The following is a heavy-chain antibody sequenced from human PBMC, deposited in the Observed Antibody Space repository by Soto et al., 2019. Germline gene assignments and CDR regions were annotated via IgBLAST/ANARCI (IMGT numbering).Heavy chain of an antibody. CDR1: GFAFRSCA. V-gene: IGHV3-23*01. CDR3: ARDSSEGGYCISTSCYSPWDYDILTGYPDY. CDR2: ISASGGIT. J-gene: IGHJ4*02. D-gene: IGHD2-2*02. Sequence: GGSLRLSCAVSGFAFRSCAMTWVRQAPGKGLEWVSIISASGGITYYADSVKGRFTMSRDNSKNTLYLQMNSLRAEDTAVYYCARDSSEGGYCISTSCYSPWDYDILTGYPDYWGQGTLVTVSS.